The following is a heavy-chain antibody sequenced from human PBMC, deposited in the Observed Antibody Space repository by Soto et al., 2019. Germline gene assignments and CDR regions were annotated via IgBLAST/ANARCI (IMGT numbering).Heavy chain of an antibody. Sequence: DVQLLESGGHLVQPGGSLRLSCGASGFTFSNFAMSWVRQAPGKGLEWVSGISASGGSTNYADSVRGRFTISRDNSENTLFLEMNSLIAEDSAVYYCAIALVVVAPVSKFDDWSQGTLVTVSS. D-gene: IGHD2-15*01. CDR1: GFTFSNFA. CDR2: ISASGGST. V-gene: IGHV3-23*01. J-gene: IGHJ4*02. CDR3: AIALVVVAPVSKFDD.